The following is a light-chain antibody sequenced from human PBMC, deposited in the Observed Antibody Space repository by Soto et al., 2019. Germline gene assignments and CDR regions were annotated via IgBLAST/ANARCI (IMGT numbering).Light chain of an antibody. V-gene: IGLV2-8*01. Sequence: QSALTQPPYASGAPGESVTISCTGTSSDVGGYNYVSWYQQHPGKAPKLMIYEVSKRPSGVPDRFSGSKSGNTASLTVSGLQAEDEADYYCSSYAGTNNLGVFVPGTRSPS. CDR3: SSYAGTNNLGV. J-gene: IGLJ1*01. CDR1: SSDVGGYNY. CDR2: EVS.